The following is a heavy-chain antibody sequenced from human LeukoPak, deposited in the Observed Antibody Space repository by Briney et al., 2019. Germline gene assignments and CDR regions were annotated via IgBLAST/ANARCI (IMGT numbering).Heavy chain of an antibody. D-gene: IGHD2-2*01. CDR3: AKDFRGYCSSTSCLQPYYLDY. CDR1: GFTFSSYA. V-gene: IGHV3-23*01. J-gene: IGHJ4*02. Sequence: GGSLRLSCAASGFTFSSYAMSWVRQAPGKGLEWVSAISGSGGSTYYADSVKGRFTISRDNSKNTLYLQMNSLRAEDTAVYYCAKDFRGYCSSTSCLQPYYLDYWGQGTLVTVSS. CDR2: ISGSGGST.